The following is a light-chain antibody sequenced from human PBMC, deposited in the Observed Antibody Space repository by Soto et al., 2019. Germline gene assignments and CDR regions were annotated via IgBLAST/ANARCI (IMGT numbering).Light chain of an antibody. J-gene: IGKJ5*01. V-gene: IGKV3-20*01. CDR1: QSVSSSY. CDR2: GAS. Sequence: EIFFTLSPSTLSLSPGERAPLSCRARQSVSSSYLAWYQLKPGQAPKLLIYGASSRATGIPDRFSGSGSGTDFTLTISRLEPEDFAVYYCQQYGSPPITFGQGTRLEIK. CDR3: QQYGSPPIT.